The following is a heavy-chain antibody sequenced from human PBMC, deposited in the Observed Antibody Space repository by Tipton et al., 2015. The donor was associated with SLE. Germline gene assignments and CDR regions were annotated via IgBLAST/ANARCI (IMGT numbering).Heavy chain of an antibody. CDR3: ATSGYDSFSWFDP. D-gene: IGHD5-12*01. CDR2: IYFSGST. V-gene: IGHV4-61*02. Sequence: TLSLTCTVSGGSINSGSYYWSWIRQPAGKGLEWIGRIYFSGSTSYNPSLKSRVTMSVDTSKNQFSLKLNSVTAADTAVYYCATSGYDSFSWFDPWGQGIPVTVSS. CDR1: GGSINSGSYY. J-gene: IGHJ5*01.